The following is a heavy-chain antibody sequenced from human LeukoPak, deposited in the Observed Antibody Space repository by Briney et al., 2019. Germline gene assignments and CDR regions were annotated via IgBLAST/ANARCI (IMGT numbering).Heavy chain of an antibody. J-gene: IGHJ4*02. V-gene: IGHV4-4*02. CDR3: ARDLGYQLLY. D-gene: IGHD2-2*01. Sequence: SGALSLTCAVSGVSITYSNWWSWVRQPPGKRLEWIGEIHDDGGFHCNPLLKGRVAMSMDRSRNQFSLRLSSVTAADTAVYYCARDLGYQLLYWGQGIQVTVSS. CDR2: IHDDGGF. CDR1: GVSITYSNW.